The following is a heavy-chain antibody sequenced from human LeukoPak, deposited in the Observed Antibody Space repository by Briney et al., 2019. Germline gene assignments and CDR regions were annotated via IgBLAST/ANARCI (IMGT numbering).Heavy chain of an antibody. CDR3: ARDIRIVATMGDY. CDR2: INAGNGNT. CDR1: GYTFTSYA. V-gene: IGHV1-3*01. D-gene: IGHD5-12*01. Sequence: ASVTVSCKASGYTFTSYAMHWVRQAPGQRLEWMGWINAGNGNTKYSQKFQGRVTITRDTSASTAYMELSSLRSDDTAVYYCARDIRIVATMGDYWGQGTLVTVSS. J-gene: IGHJ4*02.